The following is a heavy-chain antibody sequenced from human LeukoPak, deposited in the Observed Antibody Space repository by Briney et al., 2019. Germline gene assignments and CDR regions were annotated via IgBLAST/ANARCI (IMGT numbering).Heavy chain of an antibody. CDR3: ARGPSGYHNT. Sequence: GGSLRLSCGASGFTFRNYAMTWVRQAPGKGLEWVSSIEGDGSGTYYTDSARGRFIVSRDNSKNTLFLQMNRLRAEDAAVYYCARGPSGYHNTGGQGTLVTVSS. J-gene: IGHJ4*02. CDR2: IEGDGSGT. V-gene: IGHV3-23*03. CDR1: GFTFRNYA. D-gene: IGHD5-12*01.